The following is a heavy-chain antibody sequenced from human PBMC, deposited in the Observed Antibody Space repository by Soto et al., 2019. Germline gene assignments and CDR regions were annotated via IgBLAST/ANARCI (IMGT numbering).Heavy chain of an antibody. CDR2: IKSKAFGGTP. D-gene: IGHD5-18*01. J-gene: IGHJ4*02. CDR1: ECKCVDYA. Sequence: GGPLRLSWCPAECKCVDYAMSRISKTKRKGLEWVGFIKSKAFGGTPEYAASVKGRFTISRDDSKSIAYLQMHGLKTDDTAVYYCTRHHHGRGFNSGAFDSWGQGPLVTSPQ. V-gene: IGHV3-49*03. CDR3: TRHHHGRGFNSGAFDS.